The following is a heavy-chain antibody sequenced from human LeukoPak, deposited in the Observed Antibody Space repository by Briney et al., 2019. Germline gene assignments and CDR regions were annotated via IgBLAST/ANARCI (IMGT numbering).Heavy chain of an antibody. V-gene: IGHV3-74*01. J-gene: IGHJ4*02. CDR3: GREILEPGKTLTY. D-gene: IGHD1-14*01. CDR1: GFTIRNYW. CDR2: INDDGTFT. Sequence: GGSLRLSCAASGFTIRNYWMHWVRQVPGKGLVWVSRINDDGTFTTYADSVKGRFIISRDNAKNTLYLQMNSLRVEDTAVYYCGREILEPGKTLTYWGQGSLITVSS.